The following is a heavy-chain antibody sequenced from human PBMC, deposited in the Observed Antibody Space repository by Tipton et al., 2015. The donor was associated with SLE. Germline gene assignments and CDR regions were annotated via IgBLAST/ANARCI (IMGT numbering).Heavy chain of an antibody. V-gene: IGHV3-23*01. CDR1: GFTFSSYS. CDR2: IGSDVDVST. CDR3: VKEARLAAS. J-gene: IGHJ5*02. D-gene: IGHD6-25*01. Sequence: SLRLSCAASGFTFSSYSMNWVRQAPGKGLEWVSTIGSDVDVSTYYADSVKGRFTISRDNSKNTLYLQMNSLRAEDTAVYYCVKEARLAASWGQGTLVTVSS.